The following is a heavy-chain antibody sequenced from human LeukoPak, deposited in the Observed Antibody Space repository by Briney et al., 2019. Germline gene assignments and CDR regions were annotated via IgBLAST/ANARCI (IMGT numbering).Heavy chain of an antibody. D-gene: IGHD3-10*01. Sequence: ASVKVSCKASGYTFTSYGISWVRQAPGQGLEWMGWISAYNGNTNYAQKLQGRVTMTTDASTSTAYMELRSLRSDDTAVYYCARDEEGLLWFGELHYFDYWGQGTLVTVSS. CDR3: ARDEEGLLWFGELHYFDY. V-gene: IGHV1-18*01. CDR2: ISAYNGNT. CDR1: GYTFTSYG. J-gene: IGHJ4*02.